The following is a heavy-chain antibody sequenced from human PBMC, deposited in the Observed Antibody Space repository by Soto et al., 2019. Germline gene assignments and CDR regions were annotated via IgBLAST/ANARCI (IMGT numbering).Heavy chain of an antibody. V-gene: IGHV3-23*01. CDR3: AKDQFSSYYGSASYYNTKYFDY. CDR2: ISGSGGST. D-gene: IGHD3-10*01. CDR1: GFTFSSYA. Sequence: GGSLRLSCAASGFTFSSYAMSWVRQAPGKGLEWVSGISGSGGSTYYADSVKGRFTISRDNSKNTLYLQMNGLRAEATAVYYCAKDQFSSYYGSASYYNTKYFDYWGQGTLVTVSS. J-gene: IGHJ4*02.